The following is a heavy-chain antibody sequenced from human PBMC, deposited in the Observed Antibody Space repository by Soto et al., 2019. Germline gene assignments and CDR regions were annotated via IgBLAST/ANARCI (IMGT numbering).Heavy chain of an antibody. Sequence: SETLSLTCTVSGGSISSGDYYWSWIRQHPGKGLEWIGYIYYSGSTYYNPSLKSRVTISVDTSKNQFSLKLSSVTAADTAVYYCASVYCTSTSCYTWDYYYMDVWGKGTTVTVSS. J-gene: IGHJ6*03. CDR2: IYYSGST. V-gene: IGHV4-31*03. CDR1: GGSISSGDYY. CDR3: ASVYCTSTSCYTWDYYYMDV. D-gene: IGHD2-2*02.